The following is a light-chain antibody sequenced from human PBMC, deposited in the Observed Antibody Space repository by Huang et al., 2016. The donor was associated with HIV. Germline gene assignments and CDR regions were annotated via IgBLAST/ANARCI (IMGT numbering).Light chain of an antibody. V-gene: IGKV3-15*01. CDR1: PSVRRN. CDR2: GAS. Sequence: EIVMTQSPATLSVSPGQRVTLSCRASPSVRRNLAWYQQKPGQAPRLLIYGASTRAIGIPSTFSGSCSGTEFTRTISSLQSEHFAGYYCQQYNDWPITFGPGTKVDAK. CDR3: QQYNDWPIT. J-gene: IGKJ3*01.